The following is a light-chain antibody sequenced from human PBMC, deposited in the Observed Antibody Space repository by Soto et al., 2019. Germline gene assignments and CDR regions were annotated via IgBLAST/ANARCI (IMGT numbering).Light chain of an antibody. CDR3: QQYYSRPYT. J-gene: IGKJ2*01. V-gene: IGKV3-15*01. Sequence: EIVMTQSPATLSVSPGESVTLSCRASQSVSSTLAWYQQKFGQAPRLLIYGASTGATGIPARFSGYGSGTEFTLTISSLKSEDFAVYYCQQYYSRPYTFDQGTKLEIK. CDR2: GAS. CDR1: QSVSST.